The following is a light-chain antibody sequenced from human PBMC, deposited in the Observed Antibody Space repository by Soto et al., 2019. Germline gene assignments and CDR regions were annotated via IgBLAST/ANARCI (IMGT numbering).Light chain of an antibody. V-gene: IGKV1-9*01. Sequence: DIQLTQSPSFLSASVGDRVTITWRASQDINTYLAWYQQKPGKAPKLLIFAASTLQNGVPSRFSGSGSGTEFTVTITSLQPEDFATYYCQQRKSYPITFGQGTRLEIK. CDR3: QQRKSYPIT. CDR1: QDINTY. J-gene: IGKJ5*01. CDR2: AAS.